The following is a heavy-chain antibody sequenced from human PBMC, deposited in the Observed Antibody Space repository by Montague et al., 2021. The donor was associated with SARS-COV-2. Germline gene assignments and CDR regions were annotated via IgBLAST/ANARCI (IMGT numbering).Heavy chain of an antibody. V-gene: IGHV3-74*01. J-gene: IGHJ4*02. Sequence: SLRLSCAAAGERGRKEGRKGGREKREKKQKRKYNIHNKKNGNTKTNSVKGRFTISRDNAKNTLYLQMNSLRAEDTAVYYCASWISGVAGTDYWGQGTLVTVSS. CDR3: ASWISGVAGTDY. CDR2: IHNKKNGN. CDR1: GERGRKEG. D-gene: IGHD6-19*01.